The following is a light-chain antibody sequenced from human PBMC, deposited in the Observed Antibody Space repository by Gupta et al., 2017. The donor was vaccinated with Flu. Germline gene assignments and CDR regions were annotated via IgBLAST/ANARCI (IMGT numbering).Light chain of an antibody. V-gene: IGKV2-30*02. CDR2: KDS. CDR1: HRRGQHDGNKY. CDR3: KQWKHCHWT. Sequence: VTLGKPAFISCSTSHRRGQHDGNKYLYLFQQTPGQAPRRLIYKDSNRDCGVPDRFSGSGYGSDFTLNISRGEAEDVAIYYCKQWKHCHWTFGQGTXVDIK. J-gene: IGKJ1*01.